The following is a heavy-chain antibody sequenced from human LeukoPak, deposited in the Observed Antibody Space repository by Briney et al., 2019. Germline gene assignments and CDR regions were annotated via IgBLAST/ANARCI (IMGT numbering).Heavy chain of an antibody. CDR1: GGSISSGGYY. J-gene: IGHJ5*02. CDR2: IYYSGCT. V-gene: IGHV4-31*03. D-gene: IGHD6-13*01. Sequence: NPSETLSLTCTVSGGSISSGGYYWSWIRQHPGKGLEWIGYIYYSGCTYYNPSLKSRVTISVDTSKNQFSLKLSSVTAADTAVYYCARDRTAAAGTRRSWFDPWGQGTLVTVSS. CDR3: ARDRTAAAGTRRSWFDP.